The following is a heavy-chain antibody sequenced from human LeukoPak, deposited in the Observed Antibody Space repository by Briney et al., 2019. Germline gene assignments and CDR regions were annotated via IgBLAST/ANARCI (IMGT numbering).Heavy chain of an antibody. D-gene: IGHD6-13*01. CDR2: ISAYNGNT. Sequence: PMASVKVSCKASGYTFTSYGISWVRQAPGQGLEWMGWISAYNGNTNYAQKLQGRVTMTTDTSTSTAYMELRSLRSDDTAVYYCARDRRDSYSSSWYRGWYYYYYYMDVWGKGTTVTVSS. CDR1: GYTFTSYG. V-gene: IGHV1-18*01. J-gene: IGHJ6*03. CDR3: ARDRRDSYSSSWYRGWYYYYYYMDV.